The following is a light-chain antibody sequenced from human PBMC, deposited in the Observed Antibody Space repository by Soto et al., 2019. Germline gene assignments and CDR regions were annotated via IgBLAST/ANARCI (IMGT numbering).Light chain of an antibody. Sequence: EIVLTQSPGTLSLSPGERATLSCRASQTVLNNYLTWYQQKPGQAPRRLIFGASIRATGIPDRFSGSGSGTDFTLTISRLEPEDFAVYYWQQYGSSPTTFGQGTNVEIK. CDR3: QQYGSSPTT. CDR2: GAS. CDR1: QTVLNNY. V-gene: IGKV3-20*01. J-gene: IGKJ1*01.